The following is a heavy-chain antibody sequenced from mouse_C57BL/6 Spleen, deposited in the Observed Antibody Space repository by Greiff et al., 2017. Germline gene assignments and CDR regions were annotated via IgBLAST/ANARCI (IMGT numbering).Heavy chain of an antibody. V-gene: IGHV7-3*01. D-gene: IGHD2-12*01. Sequence: EVQGVESGGGLVQPGGSLSLSCAASGFTFTDYYMSWVRQPPGKALEWLGFIRNKANGYTTEYSASVKGRFTISRDNSQSILYLQMNALRAEDSATYYCARYELPSYAMDYWGQGTSVTVSS. CDR1: GFTFTDYY. CDR3: ARYELPSYAMDY. J-gene: IGHJ4*01. CDR2: IRNKANGYTT.